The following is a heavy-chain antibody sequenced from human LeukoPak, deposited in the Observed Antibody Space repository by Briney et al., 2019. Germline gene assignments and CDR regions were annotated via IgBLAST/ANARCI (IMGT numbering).Heavy chain of an antibody. Sequence: GGSLRLSCAASGFIVSSNYMTWVRQAPGKGLEWVAVISYDGSNKYYADSVKGRFTISRDNSKNTLYLQMNSLRAEDTAVYYCAKGDSTIDYWGQGTLVTVSS. J-gene: IGHJ4*02. CDR3: AKGDSTIDY. CDR1: GFIVSSNY. CDR2: ISYDGSNK. V-gene: IGHV3-30*18. D-gene: IGHD2-2*01.